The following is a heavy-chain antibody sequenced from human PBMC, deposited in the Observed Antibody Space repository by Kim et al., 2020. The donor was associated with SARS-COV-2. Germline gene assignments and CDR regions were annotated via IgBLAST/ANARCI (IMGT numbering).Heavy chain of an antibody. D-gene: IGHD3-16*02. CDR2: ISYDGSNK. J-gene: IGHJ4*01. CDR3: ARGGLGRFGGVIVDY. CDR1: GFTFSSYA. Sequence: GGSLRLSCAASGFTFSSYAMHWVRQAPGKGLEWVAVISYDGSNKYYADSVKGRFTISRDNSKNTLYLQMNSLRAEDTAVYYCARGGLGRFGGVIVDYWG. V-gene: IGHV3-30-3*01.